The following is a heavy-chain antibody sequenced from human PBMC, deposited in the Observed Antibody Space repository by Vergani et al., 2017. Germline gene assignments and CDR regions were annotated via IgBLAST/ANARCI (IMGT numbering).Heavy chain of an antibody. CDR1: GGSFSGYY. CDR2: INHSGST. J-gene: IGHJ5*02. Sequence: QVQLQQWGAGLLKPSETLSLTCAVYGGSFSGYYWSWIRQPPGKGLEWIGEINHSGSTNYNPSLKSRVTISVDTSKNQFSLKLSSVTAADTAVYYCARHPRGILTGYYNWFDPLGPGNPGHRLL. V-gene: IGHV4-34*01. D-gene: IGHD3-9*01. CDR3: ARHPRGILTGYYNWFDP.